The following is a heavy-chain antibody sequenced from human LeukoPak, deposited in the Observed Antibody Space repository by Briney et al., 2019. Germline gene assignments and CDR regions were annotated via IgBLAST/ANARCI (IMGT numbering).Heavy chain of an antibody. Sequence: SVKVSCKASGGTLSSYDINWVRQAPGQELEWIGRIIPMFGIVNYAQNFQGRVTITADKSTNTAYMELSSLRSEDTAFYYCARADSSGYSLDENFDYWGQGTLVTVSS. CDR3: ARADSSGYSLDENFDY. J-gene: IGHJ4*02. CDR2: IIPMFGIV. CDR1: GGTLSSYD. V-gene: IGHV1-69*04. D-gene: IGHD3-22*01.